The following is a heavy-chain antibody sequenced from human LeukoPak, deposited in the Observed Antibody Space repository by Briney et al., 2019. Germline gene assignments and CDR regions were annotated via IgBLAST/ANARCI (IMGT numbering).Heavy chain of an antibody. V-gene: IGHV5-10-1*01. CDR1: GYSFTSYW. D-gene: IGHD2-2*01. Sequence: GDSLNISCKGSGYSFTSYWISWVRQMPGKGLEWMGRIVPSDSYTNYSPSFQGHVTISADKSISTAYLQWSSLKASDTAMYYCARPNCSSTSCYYYYGMGVWGKGTTVTVSS. CDR2: IVPSDSYT. J-gene: IGHJ6*04. CDR3: ARPNCSSTSCYYYYGMGV.